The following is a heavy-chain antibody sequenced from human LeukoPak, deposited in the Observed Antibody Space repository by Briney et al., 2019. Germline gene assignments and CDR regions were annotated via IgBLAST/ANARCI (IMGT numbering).Heavy chain of an antibody. V-gene: IGHV4-34*01. J-gene: IGHJ4*02. CDR1: GGSFSGYY. CDR2: INHSGST. Sequence: NPSETLSLTCAVYGGSFSGYYWSWIRQPPGKGLEWIGEINHSGSTNYNPSLKSRVTLSVDTSKNQFSLKLSSVTAADTAVYYCARAVEEGYFDYWGQGTLVTVSS. CDR3: ARAVEEGYFDY.